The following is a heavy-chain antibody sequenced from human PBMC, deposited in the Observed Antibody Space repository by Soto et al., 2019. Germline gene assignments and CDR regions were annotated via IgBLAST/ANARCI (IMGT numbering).Heavy chain of an antibody. CDR1: GFTFNIYS. CDR2: IWYDGTQK. V-gene: IGHV3-33*01. J-gene: IGHJ4*02. Sequence: QVQLVESGGGVVQPGRSLRLSCETSGFTFNIYSMHWVRQPPGKGLEWLAAIWYDGTQKYYAESAKGRFTISRDNSKNTLYLEVNSLRAEDTAVYYCARSGATTVTGLWHFDSWGQGTLVTVSS. D-gene: IGHD4-17*01. CDR3: ARSGATTVTGLWHFDS.